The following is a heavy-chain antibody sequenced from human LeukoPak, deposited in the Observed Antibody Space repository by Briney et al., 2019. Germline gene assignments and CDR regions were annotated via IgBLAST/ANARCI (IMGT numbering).Heavy chain of an antibody. D-gene: IGHD2-15*01. J-gene: IGHJ4*02. V-gene: IGHV4-4*08. CDR3: ARGSVTGGRAFDY. CDR2: ISYSGSTNSGKST. CDR1: GGSISSNY. Sequence: SETLSLTCSVSGGSISSNYWSWVRQPPGKGLEWIGYISYSGSTNSGKSTNYNPSLKSRVTVSVDTSKNQFSLKLSSVTAADTAVYYCARGSVTGGRAFDYWGQGTLVTVSS.